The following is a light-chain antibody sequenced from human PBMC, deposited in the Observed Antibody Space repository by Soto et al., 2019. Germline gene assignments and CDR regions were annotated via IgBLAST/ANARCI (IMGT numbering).Light chain of an antibody. CDR1: QSVSSSF. J-gene: IGKJ4*01. Sequence: EIVLTQSPDTLSLSPGERATLSCRASQSVSSSFLAWYHQKPGQAPRLLIYRASSRATGIPDRFTGSGSGTDFTLTICRLEPEDFAVYYCQQYESSPLTFGGGTKVEIK. V-gene: IGKV3-20*01. CDR2: RAS. CDR3: QQYESSPLT.